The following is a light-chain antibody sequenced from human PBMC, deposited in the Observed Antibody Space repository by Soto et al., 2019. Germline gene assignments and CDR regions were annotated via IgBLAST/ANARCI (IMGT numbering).Light chain of an antibody. J-gene: IGLJ3*02. V-gene: IGLV1-47*01. CDR2: RNN. CDR3: AAWDDSLSGWV. CDR1: SSNIGSKY. Sequence: QSVLTQPPSASGTPGLRVTISCTGSSSNIGSKYVYWYQQLPGTAPKLLIHRNNQRPSGVPDRFSGSKSGTSASLAINGLRSEDEADYYCAAWDDSLSGWVFGGGTQLTVL.